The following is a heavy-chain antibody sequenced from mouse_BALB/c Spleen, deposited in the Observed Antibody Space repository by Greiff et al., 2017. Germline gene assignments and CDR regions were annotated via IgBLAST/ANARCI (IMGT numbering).Heavy chain of an antibody. D-gene: IGHD2-2*01. Sequence: VQLVESGPGLVAPSQSLSITCTVSGFSLTSYGVHWVRQPPGKGLEWLGVIWAGGSTNYNSALMSRLSISKDNSKSQVFLKMNSLQTDDTAMYYCARDGYDVGYAMDYWGQGTSVTVSS. V-gene: IGHV2-9*02. CDR1: GFSLTSYG. CDR2: IWAGGST. J-gene: IGHJ4*01. CDR3: ARDGYDVGYAMDY.